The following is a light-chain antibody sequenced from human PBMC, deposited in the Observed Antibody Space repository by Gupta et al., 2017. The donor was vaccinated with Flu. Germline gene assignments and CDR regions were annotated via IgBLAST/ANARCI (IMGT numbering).Light chain of an antibody. J-gene: IGLJ2*01. V-gene: IGLV8-61*01. CDR2: NTN. CDR3: VVGLGNGSRV. CDR1: FGSVPASSSTSHD. Sequence: TCGLTFGSVPASSSTSHDPSWYRQNPGPTPRVVMYNTNSRSSGVSGRFSGSILGTKAALSISGAQADDEGDYYCVVGLGNGSRVFGGGTRLTVL.